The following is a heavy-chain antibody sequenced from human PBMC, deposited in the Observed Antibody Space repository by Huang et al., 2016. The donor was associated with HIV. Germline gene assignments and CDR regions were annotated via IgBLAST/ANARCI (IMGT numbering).Heavy chain of an antibody. CDR1: GSSISSSYY. CDR2: IYYSGNI. V-gene: IGHV4-39*01. Sequence: QLQLQESGPGLVKPSETLSLTCTVSGSSISSSYYWGWIRQPPGKGLEWFGNIYYSGNISYNPSLKSRFTISVDTSKNHISLKVDSVTAADTAVYYCARPLTGTTALGYWGQGTLVTVSS. J-gene: IGHJ4*02. D-gene: IGHD1-20*01. CDR3: ARPLTGTTALGY.